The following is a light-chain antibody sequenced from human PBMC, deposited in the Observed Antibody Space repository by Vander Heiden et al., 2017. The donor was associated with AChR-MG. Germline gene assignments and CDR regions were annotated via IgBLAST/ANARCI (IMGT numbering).Light chain of an antibody. V-gene: IGLV2-8*01. CDR2: EVS. CDR1: SSDVGGYNY. CDR3: SSYAGSNIWV. Sequence: QPPSASGSPGQSVTISCTGTSSDVGGYNYVSWYQQHPGKAPKLMIYEVSKRPAGVPDRFSASKSGNTASLTVSGLQAEDEADYYCSSYAGSNIWVFGGGTKLTVL. J-gene: IGLJ3*02.